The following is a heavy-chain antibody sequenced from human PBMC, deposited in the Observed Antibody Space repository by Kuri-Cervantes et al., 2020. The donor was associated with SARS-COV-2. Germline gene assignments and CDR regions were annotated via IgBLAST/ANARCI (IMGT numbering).Heavy chain of an antibody. CDR3: TTHLRFLEWFLDY. J-gene: IGHJ4*02. CDR1: GFTFSSYS. Sequence: GESLKISCAASGFTFSSYSMNWVRQAPGKGLEWVGRIKSKTDGGTTDYAAPVKGRFTISRDDSKNTLYLQMNSLKTEDTAVYYCTTHLRFLEWFLDYWGQGTLVTVSS. D-gene: IGHD3-3*01. V-gene: IGHV3-15*01. CDR2: IKSKTDGGTT.